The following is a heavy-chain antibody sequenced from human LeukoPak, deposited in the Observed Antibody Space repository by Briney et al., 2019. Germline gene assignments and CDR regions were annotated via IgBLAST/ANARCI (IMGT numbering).Heavy chain of an antibody. Sequence: PSETLSLTCTVSGGSFNNYYWTWIRQPPGKGLEWLGYISHRGSTTYNPSLNSRVTISLDTSKSQFSLRLTSVTAADTAVYYCARVGAVTANFWAMDVWGQGTTVTVPS. CDR3: ARVGAVTANFWAMDV. D-gene: IGHD2-21*02. CDR2: ISHRGST. CDR1: GGSFNNYY. V-gene: IGHV4-59*01. J-gene: IGHJ6*02.